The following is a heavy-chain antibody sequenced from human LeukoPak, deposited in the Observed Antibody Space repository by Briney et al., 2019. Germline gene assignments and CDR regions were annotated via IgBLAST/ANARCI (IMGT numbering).Heavy chain of an antibody. CDR1: GFTFSSYA. J-gene: IGHJ4*02. D-gene: IGHD3-9*01. CDR3: AKPLEDILTGFDY. V-gene: IGHV3-23*01. CDR2: ISGSGGST. Sequence: GGSLRLSCAASGFTFSSYAMNWVRQAPGKGLEWVSTISGSGGSTYYADSVKGRFTISRDNSKNTLYLQMNGLRAEDTAVYYCAKPLEDILTGFDYWGQGTLVTVSS.